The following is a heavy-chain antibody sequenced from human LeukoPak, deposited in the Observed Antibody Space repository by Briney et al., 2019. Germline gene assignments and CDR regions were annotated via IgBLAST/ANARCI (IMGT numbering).Heavy chain of an antibody. V-gene: IGHV3-74*01. Sequence: PGGSLRLSCAASGFTFSSYWMHWVRQAPGKGLVWVSRINSDGSSTSYADSVKGRFTISRDNAKNTLYLQMNSLRAEDTAVYYCARYGSGSSRLDIWGQGTMVTVSS. J-gene: IGHJ3*02. D-gene: IGHD3-10*01. CDR2: INSDGSST. CDR3: ARYGSGSSRLDI. CDR1: GFTFSSYW.